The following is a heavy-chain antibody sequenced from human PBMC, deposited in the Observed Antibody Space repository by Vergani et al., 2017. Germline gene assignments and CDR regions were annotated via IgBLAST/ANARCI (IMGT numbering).Heavy chain of an antibody. V-gene: IGHV3-7*03. CDR1: GFTFSSYW. CDR3: ARVLGRNWNVVEDAFDI. Sequence: EVQLVESGGGLVKPGGSLRLSCAASGFTFSSYWMSWVRQAPGKGLEWVANIKQDGSEKYYVDSVKGRFTISRDKAKNSLYLRMNSLRAEDTAVYYCARVLGRNWNVVEDAFDIWGQGTMVTVSS. CDR2: IKQDGSEK. D-gene: IGHD1-1*01. J-gene: IGHJ3*02.